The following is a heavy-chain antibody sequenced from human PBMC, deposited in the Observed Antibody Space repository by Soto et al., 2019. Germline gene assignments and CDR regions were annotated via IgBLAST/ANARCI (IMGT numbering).Heavy chain of an antibody. CDR1: GFIFSDYS. D-gene: IGHD6-25*01. CDR3: ARDSSGRQYYGMDV. Sequence: GGSLRLSCTPSGFIFSDYSMNWVRQAPGKGLEWISYITTTSSTMYYADSVKGRFTISRDNAKNSLYLQMNSLRDEDTAVYYCARDSSGRQYYGMDVWGQGTTVTSP. V-gene: IGHV3-48*02. J-gene: IGHJ6*02. CDR2: ITTTSSTM.